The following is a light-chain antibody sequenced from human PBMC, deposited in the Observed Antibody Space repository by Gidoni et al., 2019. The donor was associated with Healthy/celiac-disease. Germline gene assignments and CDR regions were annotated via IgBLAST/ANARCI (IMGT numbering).Light chain of an antibody. J-gene: IGLJ2*01. CDR2: DVS. CDR3: CSYAGSYTLV. CDR1: SSDVGGYHY. Sequence: QSALPQPRSVSGSPGQSVTISCTGTSSDVGGYHYVSWYQQHPGKAPKLMIYDVSTRPSGVPDRFSGSKSGNTASLTIAGLQAEDEADYYCCSYAGSYTLVFGGGTKLTVL. V-gene: IGLV2-11*01.